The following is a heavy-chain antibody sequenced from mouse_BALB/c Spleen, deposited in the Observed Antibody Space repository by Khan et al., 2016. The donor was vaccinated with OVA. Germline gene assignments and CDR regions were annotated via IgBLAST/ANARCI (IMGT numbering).Heavy chain of an antibody. Sequence: QVQLKQSGPGLVQPSQSLSITCTVSGFSLTTYGVHWVRQSPGKGLEWLGVIWSGGTTDYNAPFISRLNITKDNYKSQVFFKMNSLRTDDTAMYYCARKSYRYDFTYWGQGTLVTVSA. D-gene: IGHD2-14*01. V-gene: IGHV2-2*01. CDR1: GFSLTTYG. J-gene: IGHJ3*01. CDR2: IWSGGTT. CDR3: ARKSYRYDFTY.